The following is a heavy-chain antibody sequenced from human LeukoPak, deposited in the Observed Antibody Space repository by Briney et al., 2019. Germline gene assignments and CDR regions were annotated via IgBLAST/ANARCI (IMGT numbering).Heavy chain of an antibody. Sequence: AASVKVSCKASGYTFTSYGITWVRQAPGQGLEWMGWISAYNGNTNYAQKLQGRVTMTTDTSTSTAYMELRSLRSDDTAVYYCARDGAAGWFGELLSWFDPWGQGTLVTVSS. V-gene: IGHV1-18*01. D-gene: IGHD3-10*01. CDR1: GYTFTSYG. CDR2: ISAYNGNT. J-gene: IGHJ5*02. CDR3: ARDGAAGWFGELLSWFDP.